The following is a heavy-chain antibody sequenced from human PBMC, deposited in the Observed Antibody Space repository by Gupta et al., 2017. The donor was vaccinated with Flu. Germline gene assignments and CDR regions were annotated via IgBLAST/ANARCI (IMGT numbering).Heavy chain of an antibody. V-gene: IGHV3-23*01. J-gene: IGHJ2*01. CDR3: EKDLGRLSLDWYFEL. CDR1: GFPFSSYA. Sequence: EVQLLESGGGLVQPGGSLRLSCAASGFPFSSYAMTWVRQAPGKGLEWVSVISGSGGTTYYTDSVKGRFTIARDNSKNTLYLQMNSLRAEDTAVYYCEKDLGRLSLDWYFELWGRGTLVTVSA. CDR2: ISGSGGTT. D-gene: IGHD3-16*01.